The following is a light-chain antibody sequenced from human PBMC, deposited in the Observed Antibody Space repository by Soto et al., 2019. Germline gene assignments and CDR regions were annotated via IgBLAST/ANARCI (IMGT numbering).Light chain of an antibody. CDR1: SSDVGAYNY. CDR3: SSYASSSTYV. J-gene: IGLJ1*01. CDR2: DVS. Sequence: QSALTQPASVNGSPGQSITISCTGTSSDVGAYNYVSWYQQHPGKAPKLMIYDVSNRPSGVSNRFSGSKSGNSASLTISGLQAEDEADYYCSSYASSSTYVFGTGTKVTVL. V-gene: IGLV2-14*01.